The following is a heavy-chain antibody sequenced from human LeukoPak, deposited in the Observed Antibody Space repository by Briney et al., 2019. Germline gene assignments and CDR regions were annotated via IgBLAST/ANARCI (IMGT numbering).Heavy chain of an antibody. CDR2: IYHTAIN. Sequence: SETLSLTCSVSGYSISSGYYWGWIRQPPGKWLEWIGSIYHTAINYYNSSLKSRVTISVDTSKNQLSLKRSSMTAADTAIYYCARDGYNSFDYWGQGTLVTVSS. V-gene: IGHV4-38-2*02. CDR3: ARDGYNSFDY. J-gene: IGHJ4*02. D-gene: IGHD5-24*01. CDR1: GYSISSGYY.